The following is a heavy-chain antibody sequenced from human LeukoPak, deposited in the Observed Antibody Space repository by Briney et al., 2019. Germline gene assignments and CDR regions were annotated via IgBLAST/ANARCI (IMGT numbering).Heavy chain of an antibody. CDR1: GYTFTSHS. J-gene: IGHJ4*02. CDR3: ARVSCSGGTCYANFDH. V-gene: IGHV1-18*01. D-gene: IGHD2-15*01. Sequence: ASVKVSCKASGYTFTSHSISWVRQAPGQGLEWMGWISAYNGDTKYAQKTQGRVTMTTDTSTSTAYMELRSLRSDDTAVYYCARVSCSGGTCYANFDHWGQGTLVTVSS. CDR2: ISAYNGDT.